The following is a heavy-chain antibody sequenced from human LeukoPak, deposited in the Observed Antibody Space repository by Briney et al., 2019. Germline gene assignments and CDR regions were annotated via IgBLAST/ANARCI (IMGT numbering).Heavy chain of an antibody. D-gene: IGHD3-10*01. CDR2: IKSKTDGGTT. J-gene: IGHJ6*02. CDR1: GFTFSNAW. Sequence: GGSLRLSCAASGFTFSNAWMSWVRQAPGTGLEWVGRIKSKTDGGTTDYAAPVKGRFTISRDDSKNTLYLQMNSLKAEDTAVYYCTTDSMVRHYYYYYDMDVWGQGTTVTVSS. V-gene: IGHV3-15*01. CDR3: TTDSMVRHYYYYYDMDV.